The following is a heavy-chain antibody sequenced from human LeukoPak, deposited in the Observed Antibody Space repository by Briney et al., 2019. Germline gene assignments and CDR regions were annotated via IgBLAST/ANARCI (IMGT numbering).Heavy chain of an antibody. J-gene: IGHJ4*02. CDR2: INHRGST. CDR3: ATQTKNLLVVAFDY. D-gene: IGHD2-21*01. V-gene: IGHV4-34*01. Sequence: SETLSLTCVVYGGSFSGYHWSWIRQSPGKGLEWIGEINHRGSTNYNPSLKRRVTMSLDTSKNQFSLKLSSVTAADTAVYYCATQTKNLLVVAFDYWGQGTLVPVSS. CDR1: GGSFSGYH.